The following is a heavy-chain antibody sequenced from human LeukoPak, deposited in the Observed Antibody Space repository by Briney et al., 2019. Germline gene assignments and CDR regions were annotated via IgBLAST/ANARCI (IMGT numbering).Heavy chain of an antibody. D-gene: IGHD3-16*01. CDR1: GGTFSSYA. Sequence: GSSVKVSCKASGGTFSSYAISWVRQAPGQGLEWMGRIIPILGIANYAQKFQGRVTITADKSTSTAYMELSSLRSEDTAVYYCARAIGAGGYHDYYYYGMDVWGQGTTVTVSS. CDR3: ARAIGAGGYHDYYYYGMDV. CDR2: IIPILGIA. V-gene: IGHV1-69*04. J-gene: IGHJ6*02.